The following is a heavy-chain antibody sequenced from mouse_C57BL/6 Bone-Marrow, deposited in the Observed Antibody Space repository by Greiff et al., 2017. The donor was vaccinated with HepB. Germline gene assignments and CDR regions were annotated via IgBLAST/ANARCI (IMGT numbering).Heavy chain of an antibody. Sequence: QVQLKQPGAELVKPGASVKLSCKASGYTFTSYWMQWVKQRPGQGLEWIGEIDPSDSYTNYNQKFKGKATLTVDTSSSTAYMQLSSLTSEDSAVYYCARGWEGDYWGQGTTLKVSS. V-gene: IGHV1-50*01. CDR3: ARGWEGDY. D-gene: IGHD4-1*01. CDR2: IDPSDSYT. J-gene: IGHJ2*01. CDR1: GYTFTSYW.